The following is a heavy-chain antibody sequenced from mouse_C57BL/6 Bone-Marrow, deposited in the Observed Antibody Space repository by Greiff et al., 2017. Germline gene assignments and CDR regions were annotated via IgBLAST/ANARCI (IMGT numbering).Heavy chain of an antibody. CDR1: GFTFSSYG. Sequence: EVNVVESGGDLVKPGGSLKLSCAASGFTFSSYGMSWVRQTPDKRLEWVATISSGGSFTYYPDSVKGRFTISRDNAKNTLYLQMSSLKSEDTAMYYCARHPRDSYWGQGTTLTVSS. V-gene: IGHV5-6*01. J-gene: IGHJ2*01. CDR3: ARHPRDSY. CDR2: ISSGGSFT.